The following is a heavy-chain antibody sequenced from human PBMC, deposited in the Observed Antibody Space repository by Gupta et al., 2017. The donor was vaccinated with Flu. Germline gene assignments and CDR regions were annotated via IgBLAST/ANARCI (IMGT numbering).Heavy chain of an antibody. Sequence: QVTLKESGPVLVKPTEPLTLTCTVSGFSLSNARMGLSWIRQPQGKALEWRAHIFSKDEKSYSTSLKSRLTISKDTSKSQVVLTMTNMDPVDTATYYCARGYCSSTSCLVPKPFDYWGQGTLVTVSS. CDR3: ARGYCSSTSCLVPKPFDY. V-gene: IGHV2-26*01. D-gene: IGHD2-2*01. CDR1: GFSLSNARMG. J-gene: IGHJ4*02. CDR2: IFSKDEK.